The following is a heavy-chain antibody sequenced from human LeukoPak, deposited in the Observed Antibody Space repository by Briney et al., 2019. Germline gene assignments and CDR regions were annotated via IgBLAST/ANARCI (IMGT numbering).Heavy chain of an antibody. CDR3: ARGRPYSASYYDSDY. Sequence: SETLSLTCTVSGGSISSYYWSWIRQPAGKGLEWIGHIYTSGSTNYNPSLKSRVTMSVDTSKNQFSLKLSSVTAADTAMYYCARGRPYSASYYDSDYWGQGTLVTVSS. D-gene: IGHD1-26*01. CDR2: IYTSGST. CDR1: GGSISSYY. J-gene: IGHJ4*02. V-gene: IGHV4-4*07.